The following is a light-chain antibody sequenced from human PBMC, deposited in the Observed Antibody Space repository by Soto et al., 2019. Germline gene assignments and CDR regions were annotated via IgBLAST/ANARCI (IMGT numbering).Light chain of an antibody. CDR3: QQYNERPPWT. Sequence: EIVMTQSPATLSVSPGERATLSCRASQSVGSNVAWYQQKPGQAPRLLIYGASSRAPGIPARVSGSGSGTDFTLTISSRLADDVGVYYCQQYNERPPWTFGPGTKVEIK. J-gene: IGKJ1*01. CDR1: QSVGSN. V-gene: IGKV3-15*01. CDR2: GAS.